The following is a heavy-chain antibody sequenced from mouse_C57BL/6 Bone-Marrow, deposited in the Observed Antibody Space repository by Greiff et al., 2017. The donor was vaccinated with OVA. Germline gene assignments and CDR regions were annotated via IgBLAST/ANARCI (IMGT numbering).Heavy chain of an antibody. Sequence: EVKLMESEGGLVKPGASLKLSCAASGFTFSSYAMSWVRQTPEKRLEWVGTICDGGSYTYYPDNVKGRFTFSRDNAKNNLYLQMSQLKSEDTAVYYYARGGITTVVAKAYWGQGTLVTVSA. V-gene: IGHV5-4*03. J-gene: IGHJ3*01. CDR1: GFTFSSYA. D-gene: IGHD1-1*01. CDR3: ARGGITTVVAKAY. CDR2: ICDGGSYT.